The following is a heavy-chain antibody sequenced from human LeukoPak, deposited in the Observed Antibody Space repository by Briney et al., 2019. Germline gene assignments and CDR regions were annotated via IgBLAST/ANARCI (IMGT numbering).Heavy chain of an antibody. Sequence: GASLRLSCAAAGFTVSNYAMNWVRHAPGEGLEWVAILIGSSGATDYADSVKGRFTISRDNSKNTLFLQMNSLRAEDTAIYYCAKGAFDYIEIAYFDYWGQGALVTVSS. CDR2: LIGSSGAT. V-gene: IGHV3-23*01. J-gene: IGHJ4*02. D-gene: IGHD5-12*01. CDR1: GFTVSNYA. CDR3: AKGAFDYIEIAYFDY.